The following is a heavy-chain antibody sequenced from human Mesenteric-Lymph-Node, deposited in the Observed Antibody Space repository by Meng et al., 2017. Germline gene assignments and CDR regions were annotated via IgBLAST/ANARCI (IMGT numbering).Heavy chain of an antibody. CDR3: ARNARQLPY. Sequence: SLKISCEASGFTFNKNWMTWVRQAAGKGLEWVANIKEDGSERYYVDSVKGRFNISRDNAKISLYLQMNSLRAEDTAVYYCARNARQLPYWGQGTLVTVSS. CDR2: IKEDGSER. V-gene: IGHV3-7*01. D-gene: IGHD1-1*01. J-gene: IGHJ4*02. CDR1: GFTFNKNW.